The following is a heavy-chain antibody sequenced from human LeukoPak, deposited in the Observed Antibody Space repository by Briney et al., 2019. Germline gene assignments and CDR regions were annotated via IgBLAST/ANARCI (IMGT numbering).Heavy chain of an antibody. CDR3: ARHSKEGQYFDWLSPTLDFDY. D-gene: IGHD3-9*01. CDR1: GGSISSYY. V-gene: IGHV4-59*08. Sequence: PSETLSLTCTVSGGSISSYYWSWIRQPPGKGLEWIGYIYYSGSTNYNPSLKSRVTISVDTSKNQFSLKLSSVTAADTAVYYCARHSKEGQYFDWLSPTLDFDYWGQGTLVTVSS. CDR2: IYYSGST. J-gene: IGHJ4*02.